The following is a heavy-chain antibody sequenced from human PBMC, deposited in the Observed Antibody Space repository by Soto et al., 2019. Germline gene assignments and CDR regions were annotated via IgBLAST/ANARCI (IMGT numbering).Heavy chain of an antibody. Sequence: ASVKVSCKASGYNFTSYYMHLVRQAPGQGLEWMGIIDPSGGSTSYAQKFQGRVSMTRDTSTSTVYMDLSSLRSEDTAVYYCARDLTGGPTYYDFWSGYSPVDYWGLGTLVTVSS. CDR2: IDPSGGST. CDR3: ARDLTGGPTYYDFWSGYSPVDY. J-gene: IGHJ4*02. CDR1: GYNFTSYY. V-gene: IGHV1-46*03. D-gene: IGHD3-3*01.